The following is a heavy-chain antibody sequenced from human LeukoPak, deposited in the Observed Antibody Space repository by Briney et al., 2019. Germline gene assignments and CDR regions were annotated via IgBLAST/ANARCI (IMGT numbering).Heavy chain of an antibody. V-gene: IGHV3-21*01. J-gene: IGHJ6*04. D-gene: IGHD3-10*02. CDR2: ISSSYNSI. Sequence: PGGSLRLSCAASGFTFSSYGMHWVRQAPGKGLEWVSSISSSYNSIYYADSVKGRFTISGDNAKNSLYLQMNSLRAEDTAVYYCAELGITMIGGVWGKGTTVTISS. CDR3: AELGITMIGGV. CDR1: GFTFSSYG.